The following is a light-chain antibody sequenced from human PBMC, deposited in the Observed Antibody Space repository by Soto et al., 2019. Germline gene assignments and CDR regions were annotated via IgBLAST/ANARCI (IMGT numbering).Light chain of an antibody. V-gene: IGKV4-1*01. CDR3: HQHYNIPFT. CDR1: QSVLYSPNNKNY. CDR2: WAS. Sequence: DIVMTQSPDSLAVSLGERATINCKSSQSVLYSPNNKNYLAWYQQKPGQSPKLLIYWASTRESGVPDRFSGSGSGTDFTLTISSLQAEDVAVYYCHQHYNIPFTFGPGTKVDIK. J-gene: IGKJ3*01.